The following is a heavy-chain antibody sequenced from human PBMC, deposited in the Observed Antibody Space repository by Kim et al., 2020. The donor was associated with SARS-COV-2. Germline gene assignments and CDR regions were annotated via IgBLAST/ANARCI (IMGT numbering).Heavy chain of an antibody. CDR2: INHSGST. V-gene: IGHV4-34*01. CDR1: GGSFSGYY. D-gene: IGHD3-10*01. Sequence: SETLSLTCAVYGGSFSGYYWSWIRQPPGKGLEWIGEINHSGSTNYNPSLKSRVTISVDTSKNQFSLKLSSVTAADTAVYYCARGQVLLLWFGETNNAFD. J-gene: IGHJ3*02. CDR3: ARGQVLLLWFGETNNAFD.